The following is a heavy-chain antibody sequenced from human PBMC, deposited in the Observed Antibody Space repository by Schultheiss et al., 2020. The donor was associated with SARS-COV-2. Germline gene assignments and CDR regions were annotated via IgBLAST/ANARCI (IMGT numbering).Heavy chain of an antibody. D-gene: IGHD2-8*02. CDR2: ISSSSSTI. CDR3: ARAGAGGYYYYYYMDV. V-gene: IGHV3-48*01. Sequence: GGSLRLSCAASGFTFSSYAMHWVRQAPGKGLEWVSYISSSSSTIYYADSVKGRFTISRDNSKNTLYLQMNSLRAEDTAVYYCARAGAGGYYYYYYMDVWGKGTTVTVSS. J-gene: IGHJ6*03. CDR1: GFTFSSYA.